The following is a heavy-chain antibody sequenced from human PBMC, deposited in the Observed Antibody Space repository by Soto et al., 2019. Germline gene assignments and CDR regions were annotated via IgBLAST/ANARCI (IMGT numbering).Heavy chain of an antibody. CDR1: GYSIDSGYY. D-gene: IGHD3-16*01. CDR2: IYHSGST. J-gene: IGHJ6*02. CDR3: ARYGYDYYSGMDV. Sequence: SETLSLTCAVSGYSIDSGYYWGWIRQPPGKGLEWIGNIYHSGSTYYNPSLKNRVTISLDTSRNQFSLNLNSVTAADTAVYYCARYGYDYYSGMDVWGQGSTVTVSS. V-gene: IGHV4-38-2*01.